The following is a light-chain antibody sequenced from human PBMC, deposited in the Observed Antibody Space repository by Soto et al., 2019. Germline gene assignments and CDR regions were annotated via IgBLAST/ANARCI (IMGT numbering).Light chain of an antibody. V-gene: IGKV3D-20*02. CDR1: QSVSSSY. Sequence: EIVLTQSPGTLSLSPGERATLSCRASQSVSSSYLAWYQQKPGQAPRLLIYGASSRATGIPDRFSGSGSGTDFTLTISSLEPEDFAVYYCQQCSNWPLITFGQGTRLEIK. J-gene: IGKJ5*01. CDR2: GAS. CDR3: QQCSNWPLIT.